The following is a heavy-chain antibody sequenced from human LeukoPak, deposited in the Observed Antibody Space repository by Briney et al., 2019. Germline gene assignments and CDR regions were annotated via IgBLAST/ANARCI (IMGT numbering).Heavy chain of an antibody. CDR1: GFTFSSYA. CDR3: VKDRRERSYGYSLDY. Sequence: GSLRFSCSASGFTFSSYAMHWVRQAPGKGLEYVSAISSNGGSTYYADSVKGRFTISRDNSKNTLYLQTSSLRAEDTAVYYCVKDRRERSYGYSLDYWGQGTLVTVSS. D-gene: IGHD5-18*01. V-gene: IGHV3-64D*06. CDR2: ISSNGGST. J-gene: IGHJ4*02.